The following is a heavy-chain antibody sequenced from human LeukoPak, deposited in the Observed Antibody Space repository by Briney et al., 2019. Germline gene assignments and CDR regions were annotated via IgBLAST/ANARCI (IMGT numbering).Heavy chain of an antibody. V-gene: IGHV4-38-2*02. D-gene: IGHD5-18*01. Sequence: SETLSLTCTVSGDSLVSGHYWGWIRPPPGQGLEWVGSVYHSGSIYYNPSLKSRVIMSVDTSKNQFSLKLSTLTAADTAVYYCARHAVRGYSYGPRARFDYWGQGTLVTVSS. CDR1: GDSLVSGHY. CDR3: ARHAVRGYSYGPRARFDY. J-gene: IGHJ4*02. CDR2: VYHSGSI.